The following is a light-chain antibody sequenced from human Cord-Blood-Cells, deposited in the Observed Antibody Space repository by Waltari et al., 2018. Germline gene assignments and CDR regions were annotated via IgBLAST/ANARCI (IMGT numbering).Light chain of an antibody. CDR3: CSYAGSYTYV. CDR2: DVS. V-gene: IGLV2-11*01. CDR1: SSAFGGYNY. Sequence: QSDLTQPRSVSGSPGQSVTISCTGTSSAFGGYNYVSWYQQHPGKAPKLMIYDVSKRPSGVPDRFSGSKSGNTASLTISGLQAEDEADYYCCSYAGSYTYVFGTGTKVTVL. J-gene: IGLJ1*01.